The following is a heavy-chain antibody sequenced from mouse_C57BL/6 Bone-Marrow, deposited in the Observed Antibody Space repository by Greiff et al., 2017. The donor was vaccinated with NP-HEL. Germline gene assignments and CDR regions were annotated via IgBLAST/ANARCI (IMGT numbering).Heavy chain of an antibody. CDR3: ARSSAITTVGGGYFDY. CDR1: GFTFTDYY. CDR2: IRNKANGYTT. V-gene: IGHV7-3*01. Sequence: EVKLMESGGGLVQPGGSLSLSCAASGFTFTDYYMSWVRQPPGKALEWLGFIRNKANGYTTEYSASVKGRFTISRDISQSILYLQMNALRAEDSATYYCARSSAITTVGGGYFDYWGQGTTLTVSS. J-gene: IGHJ2*01. D-gene: IGHD1-1*01.